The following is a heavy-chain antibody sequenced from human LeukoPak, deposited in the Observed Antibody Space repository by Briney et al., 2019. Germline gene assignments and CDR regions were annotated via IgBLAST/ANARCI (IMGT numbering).Heavy chain of an antibody. Sequence: PGGSLRLSCAASGFTFSDYYMSWIRQAPGKGLEWVSYISSSGSTIYYADSVKGRFTISRDNAKNSLYLQMNSLRAEDTAVYYCATDLSHYDFWSGYYTRMWAFDIWGQGTMVTVSS. CDR3: ATDLSHYDFWSGYYTRMWAFDI. D-gene: IGHD3-3*01. J-gene: IGHJ3*02. V-gene: IGHV3-11*01. CDR1: GFTFSDYY. CDR2: ISSSGSTI.